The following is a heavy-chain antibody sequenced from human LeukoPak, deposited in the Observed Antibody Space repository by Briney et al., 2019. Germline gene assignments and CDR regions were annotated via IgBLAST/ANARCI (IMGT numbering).Heavy chain of an antibody. CDR2: IYAGGDT. D-gene: IGHD1-26*01. CDR3: ARVNSGLDAFDI. CDR1: GFTFDDYG. V-gene: IGHV3-53*01. J-gene: IGHJ3*02. Sequence: GGSLRLSCAASGFTFDDYGMTWVRQAPGKGLEWVSVIYAGGDTYYADSVKGRFIISRGDSKDTLYLQMNRLRAEDTAVYYCARVNSGLDAFDIWGQGTMVTVSS.